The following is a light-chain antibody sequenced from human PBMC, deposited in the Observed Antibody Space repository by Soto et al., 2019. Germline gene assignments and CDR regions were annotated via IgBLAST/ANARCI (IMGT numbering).Light chain of an antibody. CDR2: AAS. J-gene: IGKJ5*01. CDR3: QQTYSIPIT. CDR1: QTIYTY. Sequence: DIQMTQSPASLSSSVGYRLSFTCRASQTIYTYLHWYQQKPGKAPKLLIYAASTLQSGVPSRFSGSGSGTDFTLTISSLHPEDFAFYYCQQTYSIPITFGQGTRLEIK. V-gene: IGKV1-39*01.